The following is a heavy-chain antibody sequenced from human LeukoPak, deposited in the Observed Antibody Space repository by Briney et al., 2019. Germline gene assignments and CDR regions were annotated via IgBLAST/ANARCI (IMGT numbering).Heavy chain of an antibody. CDR2: IYTSGTI. V-gene: IGHV4-4*07. CDR1: GGSINSYY. Sequence: SETLSLTCTVSGGSINSYYWSWIRQPAGTALEWIGRIYTSGTITYNPSLKSRVTMSVDTSMNQFSLKLSSVTAADTAVYYCARDSGTTGEVKFDPWGQGTLVTVSS. D-gene: IGHD3-10*01. CDR3: ARDSGTTGEVKFDP. J-gene: IGHJ5*02.